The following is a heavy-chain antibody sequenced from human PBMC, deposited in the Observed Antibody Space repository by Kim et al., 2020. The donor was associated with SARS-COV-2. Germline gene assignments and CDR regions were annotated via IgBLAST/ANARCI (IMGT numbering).Heavy chain of an antibody. V-gene: IGHV3-33*01. Sequence: YADSVKSRFTISRDNSKNTLYLQMNSLRDEDTAVYYCAREGIVGATTGLDYWGQGTLVTVSS. D-gene: IGHD1-26*01. CDR3: AREGIVGATTGLDY. J-gene: IGHJ4*02.